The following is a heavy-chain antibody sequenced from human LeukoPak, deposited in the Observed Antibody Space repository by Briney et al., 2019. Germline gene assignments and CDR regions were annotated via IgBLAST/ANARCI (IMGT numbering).Heavy chain of an antibody. CDR1: GFSFADAT. CDR3: AKDPYMDV. Sequence: GRSLRLSCAASGFSFADATIHWVRQVPGKGLEWVSGINWNSGTMGYADSVKGRFTVSRDNAKNSLYLQMNSLKTEDTALYYCAKDPYMDVWGKGTTVTVSS. V-gene: IGHV3-9*01. CDR2: INWNSGTM. J-gene: IGHJ6*03.